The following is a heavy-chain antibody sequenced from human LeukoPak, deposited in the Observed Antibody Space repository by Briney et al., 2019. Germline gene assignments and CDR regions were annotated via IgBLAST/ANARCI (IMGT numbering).Heavy chain of an antibody. CDR3: ARLAASGDYFDY. CDR1: GYSFTSYW. Sequence: GESLKISCKGSGYSFTSYWIGWVRQMPGKGLEWMGIIYPGESDTSYSPSFQSQATISADKSISTAYLQWSRLKASDNAMYYCARLAASGDYFDYWGEGSLVAVSS. D-gene: IGHD2-21*01. J-gene: IGHJ4*02. CDR2: IYPGESDT. V-gene: IGHV5-51*01.